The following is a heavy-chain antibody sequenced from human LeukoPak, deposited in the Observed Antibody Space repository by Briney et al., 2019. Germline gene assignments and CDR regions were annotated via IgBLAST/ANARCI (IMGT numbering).Heavy chain of an antibody. CDR2: IKQDGSEK. Sequence: GGSLRLSCAASGFTFSSYWMSWVRQAPGKGLEWVANIKQDGSEKYYVDSVKGRFTISRDNAKNSLYLQMNSLRAEDTAVYYCAKEGCSSTSCYDYFDYWGQGTLVTVSS. CDR3: AKEGCSSTSCYDYFDY. CDR1: GFTFSSYW. J-gene: IGHJ4*02. V-gene: IGHV3-7*03. D-gene: IGHD2-2*01.